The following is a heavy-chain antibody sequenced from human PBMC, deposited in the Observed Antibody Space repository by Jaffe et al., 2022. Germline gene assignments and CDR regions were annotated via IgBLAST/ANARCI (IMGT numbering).Heavy chain of an antibody. J-gene: IGHJ6*03. CDR3: ARGLQLWIQYYYYYYMDV. CDR1: GYTFTSYY. Sequence: QVQLVQSGAEVKKPGASVKVSCKASGYTFTSYYMHWVRQAPGQGLEWMGIINPSGGSTSYAQKFQGRVTMTRDTSTSTVYMELSSLRSEDTAVYYCARGLQLWIQYYYYYYMDVWGKGTTVTVSS. CDR2: INPSGGST. D-gene: IGHD5-18*01. V-gene: IGHV1-46*01.